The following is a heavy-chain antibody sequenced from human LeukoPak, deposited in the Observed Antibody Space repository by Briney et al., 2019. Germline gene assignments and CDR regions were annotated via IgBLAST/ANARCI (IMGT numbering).Heavy chain of an antibody. CDR1: GGTFSSYA. J-gene: IGHJ4*02. CDR3: ARDSADIVVVPAAMRRFDY. V-gene: IGHV1-69*05. Sequence: ASVKVSCNASGGTFSSYAISWVRQAPGQGLEWMGRIIPIFGTANYAQKSTGRVTITTDESTSTAYMELSSLRSEDTAVYYCARDSADIVVVPAAMRRFDYWGQGTLVTVSS. CDR2: IIPIFGTA. D-gene: IGHD2-2*01.